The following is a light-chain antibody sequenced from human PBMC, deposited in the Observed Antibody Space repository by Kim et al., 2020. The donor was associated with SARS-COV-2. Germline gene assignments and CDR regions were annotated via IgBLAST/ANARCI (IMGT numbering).Light chain of an antibody. Sequence: SASVGDTVTITCRARQSISRVLAWYQQKPGKAPNLLIHRASDLQSGVPSRFSGSGSETDFTLTINSLQPDDFATYYRHQYKSQSTLGQGTKVDIK. J-gene: IGKJ1*01. CDR1: QSISRV. V-gene: IGKV1-5*03. CDR2: RAS. CDR3: HQYKSQST.